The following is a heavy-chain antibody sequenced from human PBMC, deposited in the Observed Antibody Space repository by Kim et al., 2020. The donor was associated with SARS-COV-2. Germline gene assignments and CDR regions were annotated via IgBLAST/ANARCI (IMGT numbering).Heavy chain of an antibody. D-gene: IGHD3-3*01. Sequence: GGSLRLSCAASGFTFSSYGMHWVRQAPGKGLEWVAVISYDGSNKYYADSVKGRFTISRDNSKNTLYLQMNSLRAEDTAVYYCAKGEWLFDYYYYYMDVWGKGTTVTVSS. CDR2: ISYDGSNK. CDR1: GFTFSSYG. CDR3: AKGEWLFDYYYYYMDV. V-gene: IGHV3-30*18. J-gene: IGHJ6*03.